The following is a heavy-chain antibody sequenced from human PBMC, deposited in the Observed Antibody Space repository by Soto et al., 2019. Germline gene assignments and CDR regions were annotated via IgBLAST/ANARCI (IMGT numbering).Heavy chain of an antibody. CDR3: ARGLGTNGLDV. CDR2: ISTYNGIT. V-gene: IGHV1-18*04. D-gene: IGHD7-27*01. CDR1: GYRFTTYG. Sequence: QVQLLQSGAEVKKPGASVKVSCKASGYRFTTYGITWVRLAPGQGLEWLGGISTYNGITDYAQNLQDRVTMTTETSTGTAYMEVTSLTSDDTAVYYCARGLGTNGLDVWGQGTTVTVSS. J-gene: IGHJ6*02.